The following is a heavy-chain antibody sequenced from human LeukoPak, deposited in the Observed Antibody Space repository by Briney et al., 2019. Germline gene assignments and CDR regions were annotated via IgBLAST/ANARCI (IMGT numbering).Heavy chain of an antibody. J-gene: IGHJ6*03. Sequence: ASVKVSCKTSGYTFTSYDINWVRQATGKGLEWMGWMNPNSGNTGSAQKLQGRVTMTRNTSISTAYMEPSSLRSEDTAVYYCARAPEWGKSNYYYYMDVWGKGTPVTVSS. CDR1: GYTFTSYD. V-gene: IGHV1-8*01. D-gene: IGHD1-26*01. CDR2: MNPNSGNT. CDR3: ARAPEWGKSNYYYYMDV.